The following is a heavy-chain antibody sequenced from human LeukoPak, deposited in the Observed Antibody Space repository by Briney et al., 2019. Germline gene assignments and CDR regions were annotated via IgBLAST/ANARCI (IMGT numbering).Heavy chain of an antibody. CDR3: ARGRDGYNYDADY. V-gene: IGHV1-2*02. CDR1: GYTFTGYY. CDR2: INPNSGGT. Sequence: ASVKVSCKASGYTFTGYYMHWVRQAPGQGLEWIGWINPNSGGTNYAQKFQGRVTMTRDTSISTAYMELSRLRSDDTAVYYCARGRDGYNYDADYWGQGTLVTVSS. J-gene: IGHJ4*02. D-gene: IGHD5-24*01.